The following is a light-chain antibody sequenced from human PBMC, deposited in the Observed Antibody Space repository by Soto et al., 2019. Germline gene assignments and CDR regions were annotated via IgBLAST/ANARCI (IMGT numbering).Light chain of an antibody. Sequence: EIVMTQSPAILSVSPGERATLSCRASQTVASNLAWYQQKPGQAPRLLIHGASTRATGVSARFSGSVSGTEVTLTISSLHSEDYAVYYCQQYHNWPPQYTFVQGTKRQIK. V-gene: IGKV3-15*01. CDR3: QQYHNWPPQYT. J-gene: IGKJ2*01. CDR1: QTVASN. CDR2: GAS.